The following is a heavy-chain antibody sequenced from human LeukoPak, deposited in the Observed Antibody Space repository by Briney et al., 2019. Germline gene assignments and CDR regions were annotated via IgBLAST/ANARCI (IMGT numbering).Heavy chain of an antibody. CDR1: GGSISSTTYY. CDR3: ARGYYYDNSGPEFDF. J-gene: IGHJ4*02. Sequence: MPSETLSLTCTVSGGSISSTTYYWGWIRQPPGKGLEWIGSIYHSGNIYYNPSLKSRATISVDTSKNQFSLKLSSVTAADTAVYFCARGYYYDNSGPEFDFWGPGTLVTVSS. CDR2: IYHSGNI. V-gene: IGHV4-39*07. D-gene: IGHD3-22*01.